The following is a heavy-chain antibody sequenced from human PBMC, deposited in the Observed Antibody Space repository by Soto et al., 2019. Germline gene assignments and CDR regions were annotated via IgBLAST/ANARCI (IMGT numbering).Heavy chain of an antibody. J-gene: IGHJ6*02. CDR2: IIPICGAA. CDR3: ATDKDRVPIGGNYNSVMDV. V-gene: IGHV1-69*12. CDR1: GGTFSSSA. Sequence: QVQLVQSGPEVRHPGSSVRVSCKSSGGTFSSSAISWVRQAPGQALEWMGVIIPICGAADYAQKFQGRVTITADASPTTAYMELSSLTSADTAVYFCATDKDRVPIGGNYNSVMDVWGQGYTVTVSS. D-gene: IGHD2-2*01.